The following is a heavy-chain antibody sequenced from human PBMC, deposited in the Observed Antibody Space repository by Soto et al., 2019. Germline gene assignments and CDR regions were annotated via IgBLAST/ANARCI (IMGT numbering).Heavy chain of an antibody. CDR3: ARLNQYYYYGLDV. CDR2: ITSTDSAI. J-gene: IGHJ6*02. D-gene: IGHD2-2*01. Sequence: VQLLESGGGLVKPEGSLRLSCAASGFTFSDYYMTWIRQAPGKGLEWVSYITSTDSAIYYADSVKGRFTVSRDNAKSSLYLQMNSLRAEDTAVYYCARLNQYYYYGLDVWGQGTTVTVSS. V-gene: IGHV3-11*01. CDR1: GFTFSDYY.